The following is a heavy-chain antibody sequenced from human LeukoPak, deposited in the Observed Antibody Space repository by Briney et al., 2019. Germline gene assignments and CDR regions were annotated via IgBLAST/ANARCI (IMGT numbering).Heavy chain of an antibody. CDR1: GFTFSSYA. V-gene: IGHV3-53*01. D-gene: IGHD1-1*01. CDR3: ARESQRAFDY. CDR2: IYSGGST. J-gene: IGHJ4*02. Sequence: GGSLRLSCAASGFTFSSYAMSWVRQAPGKGLEWVSVIYSGGSTYYADSVKGRFTISRDNSKNTLYLQMNSLRAEDTAVYYCARESQRAFDYWGQGTLVTVSS.